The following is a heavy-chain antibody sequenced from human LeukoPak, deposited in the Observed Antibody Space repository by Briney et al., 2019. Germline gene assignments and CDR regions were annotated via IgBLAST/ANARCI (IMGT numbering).Heavy chain of an antibody. CDR2: IWYDGSNK. CDR3: ARKVGATNYFDY. CDR1: GFTFNGYG. Sequence: GGSVRLSCAASGFTFNGYGFDWVRQAPGKGLEWVAVIWYDGSNKYYADSVKGRFTISRDNSKNTLYLQMNSLRAEDTAVYYCARKVGATNYFDYWGQGALVTVSS. D-gene: IGHD1-26*01. J-gene: IGHJ4*02. V-gene: IGHV3-33*01.